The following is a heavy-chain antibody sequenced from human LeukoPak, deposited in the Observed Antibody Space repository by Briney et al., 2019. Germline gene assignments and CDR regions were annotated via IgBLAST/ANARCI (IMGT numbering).Heavy chain of an antibody. J-gene: IGHJ4*02. CDR2: IRYDGSNK. CDR1: GFTFSSYG. Sequence: PGGSLRLSCAASGFTFSSYGMHWVRQAPGKGLEWVAFIRYDGSNKYYADSVKGRFTISRDNSKNTLYLQMNSLRAEDTAVYYCAKDLAYYDSSGYTYFDYWGREPWSPSPQ. CDR3: AKDLAYYDSSGYTYFDY. V-gene: IGHV3-30*02. D-gene: IGHD3-22*01.